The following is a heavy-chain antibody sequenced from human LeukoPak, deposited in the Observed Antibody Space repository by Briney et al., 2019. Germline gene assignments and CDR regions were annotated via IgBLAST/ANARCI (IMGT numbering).Heavy chain of an antibody. CDR3: ARDASTRFAFDI. CDR2: IWYDGSNK. D-gene: IGHD5/OR15-5a*01. Sequence: GGSLRLSCAASGFTFSSYGMHWVRQAPGKGLEWVAVIWYDGSNKYYADSVKGRFTISRDNSKNTLYLQMNSLRAEDTAVYYCARDASTRFAFDIWGQGTMVTVSS. CDR1: GFTFSSYG. J-gene: IGHJ3*02. V-gene: IGHV3-33*01.